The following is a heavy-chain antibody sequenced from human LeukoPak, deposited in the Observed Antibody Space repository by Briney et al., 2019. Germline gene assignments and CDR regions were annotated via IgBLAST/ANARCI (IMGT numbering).Heavy chain of an antibody. CDR1: GFTFSSFA. CDR2: ISGSGGST. J-gene: IGHJ4*02. CDR3: AREYESGTYFDY. V-gene: IGHV3-23*01. D-gene: IGHD3-10*01. Sequence: GGSLRLSCAASGFTFSSFAMSWVRQAPGKGLEWFSGISGSGGSTYYADSVKGRFTISRDNSKNRLYLQRNSLRAEDTAIYYCAREYESGTYFDYWGQGTLVTVSS.